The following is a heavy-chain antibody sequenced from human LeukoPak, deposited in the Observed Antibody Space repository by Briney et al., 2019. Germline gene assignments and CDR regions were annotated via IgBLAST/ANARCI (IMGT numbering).Heavy chain of an antibody. V-gene: IGHV3-23*01. CDR3: AKDPSTFLTTGWYFDL. Sequence: GGTLRLSCAASGFTFRNFGMTWVRQVPGKGLEWVSTISDSGLTTHYADSVKGRFTISRDNSRSTFYLHMSSLRAVDTAIYYCAKDPSTFLTTGWYFDLWGRGTLVTVSS. CDR1: GFTFRNFG. CDR2: ISDSGLTT. J-gene: IGHJ2*01. D-gene: IGHD4-17*01.